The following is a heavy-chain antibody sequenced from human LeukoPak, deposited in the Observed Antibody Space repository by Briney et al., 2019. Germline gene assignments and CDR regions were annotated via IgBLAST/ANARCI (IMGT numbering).Heavy chain of an antibody. Sequence: PGGSLRLSCAASGFTFSSYAMSWVRQAPGKGLEWVANIKQDGSEKYYVDSVKGRFTISRDNAKNSLYLQMNSLRAEDTAVYYCARGGLRGIAARLGAFDIWGQGTMVTVSS. CDR1: GFTFSSYA. D-gene: IGHD6-6*01. CDR2: IKQDGSEK. V-gene: IGHV3-7*01. J-gene: IGHJ3*02. CDR3: ARGGLRGIAARLGAFDI.